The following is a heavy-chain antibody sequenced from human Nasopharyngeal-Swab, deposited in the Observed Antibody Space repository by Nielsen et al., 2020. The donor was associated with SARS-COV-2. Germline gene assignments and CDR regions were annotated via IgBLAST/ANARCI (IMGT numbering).Heavy chain of an antibody. V-gene: IGHV3-48*03. D-gene: IGHD5-12*01. CDR2: ISSSGSTI. CDR3: ARVSGYSGYDFYNWFDP. CDR1: GFTLSSYE. J-gene: IGHJ5*02. Sequence: GESLKISCAASGFTLSSYEMNWVRQAPGKGLEWVSYISSSGSTIYYADSVKGRFTISRDNAKNSLYLQMNSLRAEDTAVYYCARVSGYSGYDFYNWFDPWGQGTLVTVSS.